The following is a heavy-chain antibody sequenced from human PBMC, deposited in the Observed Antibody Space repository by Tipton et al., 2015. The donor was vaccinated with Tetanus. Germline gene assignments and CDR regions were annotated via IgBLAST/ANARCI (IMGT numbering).Heavy chain of an antibody. CDR3: AGVTAQRTELYFDH. Sequence: LRLSCNVSGASINAGGYLWTWVRQHPGKGLEWIGNIYYYTERTSHTPSLDSRVSISVDTSKNQFSLRLTSVTAADTAVYFCAGVTAQRTELYFDHWGQGTLVTVSS. J-gene: IGHJ4*02. CDR2: IYYYTERT. V-gene: IGHV4-31*02. CDR1: GASINAGGYL. D-gene: IGHD6-13*01.